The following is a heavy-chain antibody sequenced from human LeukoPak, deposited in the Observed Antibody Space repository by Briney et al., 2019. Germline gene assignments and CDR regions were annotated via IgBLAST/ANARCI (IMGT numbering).Heavy chain of an antibody. CDR1: GDTFDRFA. V-gene: IGHV1-69*15. D-gene: IGHD4-17*01. CDR2: IIPIFGIT. Sequence: SVKVSCKASGDTFDRFAITWVRLAPGQGLDWMGRIIPIFGITHYAPHFQGRLTMTADASTKTAYMELSSLRSDDTAVYYCAQGPHDYGDFVFFWGQGTLVTVTS. J-gene: IGHJ4*02. CDR3: AQGPHDYGDFVFF.